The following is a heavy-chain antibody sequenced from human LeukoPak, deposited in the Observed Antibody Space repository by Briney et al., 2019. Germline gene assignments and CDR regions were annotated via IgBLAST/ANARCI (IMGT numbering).Heavy chain of an antibody. J-gene: IGHJ3*02. D-gene: IGHD5-24*01. Sequence: PGGSLRLSCAASGFTFDDYGMSWARQAPGKGLEWVSGINWNGGSTGYADSVKGRFTISRDNAKNSLYLQMNSLRAEDTALYYCARGAADGYNIAFDIWGQGTMVTVSS. V-gene: IGHV3-20*04. CDR1: GFTFDDYG. CDR2: INWNGGST. CDR3: ARGAADGYNIAFDI.